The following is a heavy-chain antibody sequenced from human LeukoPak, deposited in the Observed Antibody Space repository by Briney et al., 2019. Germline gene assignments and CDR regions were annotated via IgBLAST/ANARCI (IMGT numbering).Heavy chain of an antibody. J-gene: IGHJ6*02. Sequence: SETLSLTCTVSGGSISSSSYYWGWIRQPPGKGLEWIGYIYYSGSTNYNPSLKSRVTISVDTSKNQFSLKLSSVTAADTAVYYCARLVIVQSYYYGMDVWGQGTTVTVSS. V-gene: IGHV4-61*05. CDR3: ARLVIVQSYYYGMDV. D-gene: IGHD3-22*01. CDR2: IYYSGST. CDR1: GGSISSSSYY.